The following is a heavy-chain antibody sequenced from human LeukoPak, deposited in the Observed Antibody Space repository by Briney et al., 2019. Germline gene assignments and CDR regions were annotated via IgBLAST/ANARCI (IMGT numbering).Heavy chain of an antibody. CDR3: ARGNGGLDY. V-gene: IGHV3-74*01. CDR2: VNNDDTDR. D-gene: IGHD3-16*01. CDR1: GFTFNSWW. Sequence: GGSLRLSCAASGFTFNSWWMHWVRQAPGKGLEWVSHVNNDDTDRSYADSVKGGFTISRDNARNTLYLQMNSLRVEDTAVYYCARGNGGLDYWGQGTPVTVSS. J-gene: IGHJ4*02.